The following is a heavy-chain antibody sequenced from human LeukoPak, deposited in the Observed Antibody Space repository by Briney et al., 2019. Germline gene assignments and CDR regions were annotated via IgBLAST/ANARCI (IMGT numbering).Heavy chain of an antibody. CDR2: IIPILGIA. Sequence: ASVKVSCKASGGTFSSYAISWVRQAPGQGLEWMGRIIPILGIANYAQKFQGRVTITADKSTSTAYMELSSLRSEDTAVYYCARDSLGSGSYAPSYYYGMDVWGQGTTVTVFS. J-gene: IGHJ6*02. D-gene: IGHD3-10*01. V-gene: IGHV1-69*04. CDR1: GGTFSSYA. CDR3: ARDSLGSGSYAPSYYYGMDV.